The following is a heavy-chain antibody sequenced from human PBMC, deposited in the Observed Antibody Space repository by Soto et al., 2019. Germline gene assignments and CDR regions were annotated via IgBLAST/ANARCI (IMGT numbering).Heavy chain of an antibody. Sequence: ASVKISCKASGYTFTGYYMHWVRQAPGQGLEWMGWINPNSGGTNYAQKFQGRVTMTRDTSISTAYMELSRLRSDDTAVYYCATNPRMYSSSWDFDYWGQGTLVTVSS. CDR1: GYTFTGYY. D-gene: IGHD6-13*01. V-gene: IGHV1-2*02. CDR2: INPNSGGT. J-gene: IGHJ4*02. CDR3: ATNPRMYSSSWDFDY.